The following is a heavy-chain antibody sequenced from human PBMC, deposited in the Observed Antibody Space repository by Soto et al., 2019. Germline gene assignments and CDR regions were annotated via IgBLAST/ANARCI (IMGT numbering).Heavy chain of an antibody. D-gene: IGHD2-15*01. CDR1: GFTVSSNY. CDR2: IYSGGST. CDR3: AREEWYCSGGSCYRGVDY. V-gene: IGHV3-53*04. Sequence: EVQLVESGGGLVQPGGSLRLSCAASGFTVSSNYMSWVRQAPGKGLEWVSVIYSGGSTYYADSVKGRFTISRHNSKNTLYLQMNSRRAEDTAVYYCAREEWYCSGGSCYRGVDYWGQGTLVTVSS. J-gene: IGHJ4*02.